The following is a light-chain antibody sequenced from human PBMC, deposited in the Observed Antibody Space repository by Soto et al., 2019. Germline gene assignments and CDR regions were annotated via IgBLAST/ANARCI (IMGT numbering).Light chain of an antibody. Sequence: DIQMTQSPSTLSASVGYRFTITCRASQSISSWLAWYQQKPGKAPKLLIYDASSLESGVPSRFSGSGSGTEFTLTISSLQPDDFATYYCQQYNSYWKFGQGTKVDIK. CDR3: QQYNSYWK. CDR1: QSISSW. J-gene: IGKJ1*01. V-gene: IGKV1-5*01. CDR2: DAS.